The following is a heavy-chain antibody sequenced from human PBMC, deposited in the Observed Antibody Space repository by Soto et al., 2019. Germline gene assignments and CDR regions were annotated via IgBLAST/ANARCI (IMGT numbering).Heavy chain of an antibody. V-gene: IGHV3-23*01. Sequence: EVQVLDSGGGLVQPGGSLRLSCVASGFTFNNYAMNWVRQAPGKGLEWVATISATGGSTYYADSVKGRSTISRDNSKNTLYLQMKGLRVEDTAVYDGAKDRLAGNFDYWGQGTQVTVSS. J-gene: IGHJ4*02. CDR3: AKDRLAGNFDY. CDR1: GFTFNNYA. CDR2: ISATGGST.